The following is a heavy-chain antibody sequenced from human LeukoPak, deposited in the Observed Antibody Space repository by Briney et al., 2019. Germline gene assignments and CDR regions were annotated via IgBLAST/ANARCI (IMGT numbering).Heavy chain of an antibody. CDR2: IWNAGTNT. CDR1: GFSFSTYG. CDR3: VGDTPPGGDYYFDY. D-gene: IGHD3-16*01. J-gene: IGHJ4*02. V-gene: IGHV3-33*01. Sequence: PGGSLRLSCGASGFSFSTYGMHWVRQAPGKGLEWVALIWNAGTNTYYADSVKGRFTISRDNSKNTLYLQMNSLRAEDMAVYYCVGDTPPGGDYYFDYWGQGTLVIVSS.